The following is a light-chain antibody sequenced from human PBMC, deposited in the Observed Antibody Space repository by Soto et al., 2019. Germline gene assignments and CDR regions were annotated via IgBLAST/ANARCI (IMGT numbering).Light chain of an antibody. J-gene: IGKJ4*01. CDR1: QSVGTN. CDR3: QHYNNWPLT. CDR2: DAS. V-gene: IGKV3-15*01. Sequence: EIVMTQSPATLSLSPGERATLSCRASQSVGTNLAWYQQKPGQAPRLLIYDASTRATGLPARFRGRVSGAEFTLTISRLQSEDFAVYYCQHYNNWPLTFGAGTKVEIK.